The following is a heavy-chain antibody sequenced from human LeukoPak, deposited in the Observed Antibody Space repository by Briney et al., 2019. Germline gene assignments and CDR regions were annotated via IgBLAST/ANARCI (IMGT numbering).Heavy chain of an antibody. V-gene: IGHV3-21*01. J-gene: IGHJ4*02. CDR2: ISSSSSYI. Sequence: GGSLRLSCAASGFTFSHYTMNWVRQAPGKGLEWVSSISSSSSYIYYPDSLKGRFTISRDNAKNSLYLQMNSLRAEDTAVYYCARGSVYRANWNEAIDYWGQGTLVTVSS. CDR3: ARGSVYRANWNEAIDY. CDR1: GFTFSHYT. D-gene: IGHD1-1*01.